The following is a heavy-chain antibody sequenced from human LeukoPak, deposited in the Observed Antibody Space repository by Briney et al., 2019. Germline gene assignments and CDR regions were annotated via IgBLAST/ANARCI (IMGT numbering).Heavy chain of an antibody. CDR2: ISTSSTIV. CDR1: GFTFSSHN. D-gene: IGHD3-10*02. J-gene: IGHJ6*04. V-gene: IGHV3-48*01. CDR3: AELGITMIGGV. Sequence: PGGSLRLSCAASGFTFSSHNMNWVRQAPGKGLEWVSYISTSSTIVYYAESVKGRFTISRDNAKTSLYLQMNSLRAEDTAVYYCAELGITMIGGVWGKGTTVTISS.